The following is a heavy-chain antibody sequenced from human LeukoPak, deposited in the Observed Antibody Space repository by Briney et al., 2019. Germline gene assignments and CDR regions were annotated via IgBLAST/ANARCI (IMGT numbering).Heavy chain of an antibody. CDR3: ARTNVHQDLDY. CDR1: GYSFTTYW. J-gene: IGHJ4*02. CDR2: IDPSDSYT. Sequence: GESLKISCKGSGYSFTTYWISWVRQVPGKGLEWMGTIDPSDSYTNHSPSFQGHVTISADKSINTAYLQWSGLKASDTAMFYCARTNVHQDLDYWGQGTLVTVSS. V-gene: IGHV5-10-1*01.